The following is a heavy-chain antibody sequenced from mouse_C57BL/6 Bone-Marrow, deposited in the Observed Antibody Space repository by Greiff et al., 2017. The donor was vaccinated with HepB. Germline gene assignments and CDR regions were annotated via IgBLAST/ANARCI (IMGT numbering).Heavy chain of an antibody. D-gene: IGHD1-1*01. CDR2: ILPSIGRT. J-gene: IGHJ1*03. Sequence: VRLQQYGSELRSPGSSVKLSCKDFDSEVFPIAYMSWVRQKPGHGFEWIGGILPSIGRTIYGEKFEDKATLDADTLSNTAYLELNSLTSEDSAIYYCARKDSTTVVATDWYFDVWGTGTTVTVSS. CDR3: ARKDSTTVVATDWYFDV. V-gene: IGHV15-2*01. CDR1: DSEVFPIAY.